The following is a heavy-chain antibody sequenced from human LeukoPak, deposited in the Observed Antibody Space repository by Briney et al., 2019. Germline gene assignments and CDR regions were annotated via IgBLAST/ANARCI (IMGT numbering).Heavy chain of an antibody. D-gene: IGHD6-6*01. CDR3: AKCGIPARCSYFDY. J-gene: IGHJ4*02. V-gene: IGHV3-23*01. CDR1: GVTFNSYA. CDR2: ISGTSSST. Sequence: PGGSLRLSCAASGVTFNSYAMNWVRQAPGKGLEWVSTISGTSSSTYYADSVKGRFTISRDISKSTLYLQMNSLRAEDTAVYYCAKCGIPARCSYFDYWGQGTLVTVSS.